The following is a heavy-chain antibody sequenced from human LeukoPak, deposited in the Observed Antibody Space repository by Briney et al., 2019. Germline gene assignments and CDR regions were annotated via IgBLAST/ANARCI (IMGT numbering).Heavy chain of an antibody. CDR1: GGSLNGYY. D-gene: IGHD3-3*01. J-gene: IGHJ4*02. CDR3: ARCRYYDFWSGYCHFDY. CDR2: INHSGST. V-gene: IGHV4-34*01. Sequence: SETLSLTCAVYGGSLNGYYWSWIRQPPGKGLEWIGEINHSGSTNYNPSLKSRVTISVDTSKNQFSLKLSSVTAADTAVYYCARCRYYDFWSGYCHFDYWGQGTLVTVSS.